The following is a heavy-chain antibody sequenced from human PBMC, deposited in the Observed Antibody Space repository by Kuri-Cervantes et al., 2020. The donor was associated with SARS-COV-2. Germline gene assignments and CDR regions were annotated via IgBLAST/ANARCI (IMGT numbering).Heavy chain of an antibody. D-gene: IGHD2-15*01. CDR3: ARDPGGDLLLQYYYGMDV. Sequence: GESLKISCAASGFTFSSYGMHWVRQAPGKGLEWVAVIWYDGSNKYYADSVKGRFTISRDNSKNTLYLQMNSLRAEDTAVYYCARDPGGDLLLQYYYGMDVWGQGTTVTVSS. V-gene: IGHV3-33*01. CDR2: IWYDGSNK. CDR1: GFTFSSYG. J-gene: IGHJ6*02.